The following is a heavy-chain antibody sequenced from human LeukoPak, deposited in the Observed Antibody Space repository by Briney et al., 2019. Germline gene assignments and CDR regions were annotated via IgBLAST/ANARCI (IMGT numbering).Heavy chain of an antibody. CDR1: GDSVSSNSAA. D-gene: IGHD1-1*01. CDR2: TYYRSKWYT. J-gene: IGHJ4*02. CDR3: ARSTGPIDY. Sequence: SQTLSLTCAVSGDSVSSNSAAWNWIRQSPSRGLEWLGRTYYRSKWYTYYAASVKSRIAINRDTSKNQFSLQLNSVTPEDTAVYYCARSTGPIDYWGQGTLVTVSS. V-gene: IGHV6-1*01.